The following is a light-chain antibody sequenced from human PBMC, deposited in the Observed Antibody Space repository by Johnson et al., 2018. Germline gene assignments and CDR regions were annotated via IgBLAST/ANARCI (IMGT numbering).Light chain of an antibody. CDR2: ENN. Sequence: QSVLTQPPSVSAAPGQKVTISCSGSSSNIGNNYVSWYQQLPGTAPKLLIYENNKRPLGIPDRFSGSKSGTSATLGITGLQTGDEADYYCGTWDSRLSAGNVFGTGTKVTVL. CDR1: SSNIGNNY. CDR3: GTWDSRLSAGNV. J-gene: IGLJ1*01. V-gene: IGLV1-51*02.